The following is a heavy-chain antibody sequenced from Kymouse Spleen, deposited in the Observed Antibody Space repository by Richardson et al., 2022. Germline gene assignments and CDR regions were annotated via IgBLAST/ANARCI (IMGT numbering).Heavy chain of an antibody. CDR2: ISSSSSTI. D-gene: IGHD3-3*01. V-gene: IGHV3-48*02. CDR3: AREPLTIFGVVIRGYYGMDV. CDR1: GFTFSSYS. Sequence: EVQLVESGGGLVQPGGSLRLSCAASGFTFSSYSMNWVRQAPGKGLEWVSYISSSSSTIYYADSVKGRFTISRDNAKNSLYLQMNSLRDEDTAVYYCAREPLTIFGVVIRGYYGMDVWGQGTTVTVSS. J-gene: IGHJ6*02.